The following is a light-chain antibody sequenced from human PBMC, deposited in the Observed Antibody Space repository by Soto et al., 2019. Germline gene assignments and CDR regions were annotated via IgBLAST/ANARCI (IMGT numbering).Light chain of an antibody. CDR1: QGIRSW. CDR2: KAS. J-gene: IGKJ4*01. CDR3: QQYNTYPLT. Sequence: IQMPQSPSSVSASVGDRVTITCRASQGIRSWLAWYQQKPGKAPKLLIYKASNLEDGVPSRFSGSGSGTEFTITISSLQPDDFATYYCQQYNTYPLTFGGGTKVDIK. V-gene: IGKV1-5*03.